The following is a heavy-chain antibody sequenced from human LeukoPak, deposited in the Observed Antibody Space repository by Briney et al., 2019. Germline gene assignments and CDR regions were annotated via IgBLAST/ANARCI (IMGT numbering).Heavy chain of an antibody. V-gene: IGHV3-53*01. CDR3: ARDAFDI. Sequence: PGGSLRLSCAASGFTVSSNFLSWVRQPPGKGLEWVSDIYSGGSTYYADSVKGRFTISRDNSKDTLYLQMNSLRAEDTAVYYCARDAFDIWGQGTMVTVSS. CDR1: GFTVSSNF. J-gene: IGHJ3*02. CDR2: IYSGGST.